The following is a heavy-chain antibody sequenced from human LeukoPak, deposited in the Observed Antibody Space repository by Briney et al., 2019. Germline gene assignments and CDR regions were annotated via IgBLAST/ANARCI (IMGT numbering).Heavy chain of an antibody. CDR2: MNPNSGNT. CDR3: ARGIWPPAGDIVATIDFDY. Sequence: GASVKVSCKASGYTFTSYDINWVRQATGQGLEWMGWMNPNSGNTGYAQKFQGRVTMTRNTSISTAYMELSSLRSEDTAVYYCARGIWPPAGDIVATIDFDYWGQGTLVTVSS. CDR1: GYTFTSYD. V-gene: IGHV1-8*01. D-gene: IGHD5-12*01. J-gene: IGHJ4*02.